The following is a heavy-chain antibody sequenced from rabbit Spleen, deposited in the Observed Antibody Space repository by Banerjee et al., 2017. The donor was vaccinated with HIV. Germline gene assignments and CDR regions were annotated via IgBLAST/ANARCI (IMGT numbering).Heavy chain of an antibody. Sequence: QLTETGGDLVQPGGSLTLSCKASGFDFSSYSMSWVRQAPGKGLEWIGYIVPIFGVTYYANWVNGRFTISSHNAQNTLYLQLNSLTVADTATYFCVRSAYVSGSAFYGYFNLWVQGTLVTVS. D-gene: IGHD1-1*01. J-gene: IGHJ4*01. CDR1: GFDFSSYS. V-gene: IGHV1S7*01. CDR3: VRSAYVSGSAFYGYFNL. CDR2: IVPIFGVT.